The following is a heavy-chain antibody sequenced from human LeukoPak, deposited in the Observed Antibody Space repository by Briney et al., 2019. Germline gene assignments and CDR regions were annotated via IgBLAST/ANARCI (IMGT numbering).Heavy chain of an antibody. CDR3: AKGGRPFIAAADYFDY. Sequence: GGSLRLSCAASGFTFSSYGMHWVRQAPRKGLEWVAVIWYGGSNKYYADSVKGRFTISRDNSKNTLYLQMNSLRAEDTAVYYCAKGGRPFIAAADYFDYWGQGTLVTVSS. D-gene: IGHD6-13*01. J-gene: IGHJ4*02. CDR2: IWYGGSNK. V-gene: IGHV3-30*02. CDR1: GFTFSSYG.